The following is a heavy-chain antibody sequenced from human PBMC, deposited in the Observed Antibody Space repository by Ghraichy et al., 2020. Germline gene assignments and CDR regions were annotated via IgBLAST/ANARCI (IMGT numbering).Heavy chain of an antibody. CDR3: ARAHYYFGMDV. CDR1: GFTLSSYW. Sequence: GESLDISCVASGFTLSSYWMSWVRQAPGKGLEWVANIKQDGREKYYVDSVKGRFTISRDNAKNSLYLQMNSLRAEDTALYYCARAHYYFGMDVWGQGTTVTVSS. J-gene: IGHJ6*02. CDR2: IKQDGREK. V-gene: IGHV3-7*01.